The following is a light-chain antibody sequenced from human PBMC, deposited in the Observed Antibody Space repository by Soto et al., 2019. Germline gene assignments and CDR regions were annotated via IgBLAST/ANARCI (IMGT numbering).Light chain of an antibody. CDR3: QQYDSSQIT. V-gene: IGKV3-15*01. J-gene: IGKJ5*01. Sequence: EIVMTQSPATLSVSPGERATFSCRASQSVSSNLAWYQQKPGQAPRLPIYGASIRATGIPARFSGSGSGTEFTLTISSLQSEDFAVYYCQQYDSSQITFGQGTRLEIK. CDR2: GAS. CDR1: QSVSSN.